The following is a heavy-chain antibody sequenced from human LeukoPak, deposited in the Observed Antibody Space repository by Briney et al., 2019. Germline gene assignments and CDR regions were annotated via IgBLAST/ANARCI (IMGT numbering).Heavy chain of an antibody. V-gene: IGHV4-39*07. CDR1: GGSISSSSYY. CDR2: IYYSGST. J-gene: IGHJ3*02. CDR3: ARTIDSGYDWGAFDI. D-gene: IGHD5-12*01. Sequence: SETLSLTCTVSGGSISSSSYYWGWIRQPPGKGLEWIGSIYYSGSTYYNPSLKSRVTISVDTSKNQFSLKLSSVTAADTAVYYCARTIDSGYDWGAFDIWGQGTMVTVSS.